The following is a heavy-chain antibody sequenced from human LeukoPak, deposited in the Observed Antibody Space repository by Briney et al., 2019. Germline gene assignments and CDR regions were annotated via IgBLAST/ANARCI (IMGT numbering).Heavy chain of an antibody. CDR3: VRDAS. Sequence: GGSLRLSCVASGFTISSNYMSWVRQAPGKGLEWISVIYTGGSTSYADSVKGRFTLSRDISKNTLYLQMNSLRAEDTAVYYCVRDASWGQGTLVTVSS. V-gene: IGHV3-66*01. CDR2: IYTGGST. CDR1: GFTISSNY. J-gene: IGHJ4*02.